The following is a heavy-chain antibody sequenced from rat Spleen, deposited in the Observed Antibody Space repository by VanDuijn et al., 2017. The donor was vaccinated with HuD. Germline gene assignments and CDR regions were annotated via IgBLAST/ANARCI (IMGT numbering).Heavy chain of an antibody. CDR1: GFTFSNYH. CDR2: ITNSGGTT. CDR3: TRHGYNSYVMDV. J-gene: IGHJ4*01. Sequence: EVQLVESGGGLVQPGRSMKLSCVASGFTFSNYHMAWVRQAPTKGLEWVASITNSGGTTFFRDSVKGRFTISRDNAKSTLYLQMDSLRSEDTATYYCTRHGYNSYVMDVWGQGASVTVSS. V-gene: IGHV5-25*01. D-gene: IGHD1-9*01.